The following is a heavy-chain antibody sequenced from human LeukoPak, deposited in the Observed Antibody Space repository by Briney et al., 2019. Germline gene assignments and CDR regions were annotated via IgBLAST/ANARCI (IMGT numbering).Heavy chain of an antibody. D-gene: IGHD6-13*01. CDR1: GFTFSSYA. CDR2: ISGSGGST. CDR3: AKTNSNSVSSSWYMDWFDP. J-gene: IGHJ5*02. Sequence: GGSLRLSCAASGFTFSSYATSWVRQAPGKGLEWVSAISGSGGSTYYADSVKGRFTISRDNSKNTLYLQMNSLRAEDTAVYYCAKTNSNSVSSSWYMDWFDPWGQGILVTVSS. V-gene: IGHV3-23*01.